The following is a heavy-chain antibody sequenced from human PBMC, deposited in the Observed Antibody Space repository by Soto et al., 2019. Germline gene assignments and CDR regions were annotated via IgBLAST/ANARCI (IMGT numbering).Heavy chain of an antibody. Sequence: SXESLSLSCAASGFTFSNYAMHWDGQAPGKGLEWVTIISYDGGNKYYVDSVKGRFTISRDNSKNTLYLEMNSLRVEDTAVFYCEKEQKQRYYDSSAYPGPHENWGQGTLVTVSS. J-gene: IGHJ4*02. CDR2: ISYDGGNK. V-gene: IGHV3-30*18. CDR1: GFTFSNYA. D-gene: IGHD3-22*01. CDR3: EKEQKQRYYDSSAYPGPHEN.